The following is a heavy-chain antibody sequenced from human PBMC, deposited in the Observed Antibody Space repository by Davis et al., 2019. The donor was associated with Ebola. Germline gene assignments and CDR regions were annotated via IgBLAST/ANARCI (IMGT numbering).Heavy chain of an antibody. D-gene: IGHD4-17*01. CDR2: ISYDGSNK. J-gene: IGHJ3*02. V-gene: IGHV3-30*03. CDR3: ARDPYGDAFDI. Sequence: GESLKISCAASGFTFSSYGMHWVRQAPGKGLEWVAVISYDGSNKYYADSVKGRFTISRDNSKNTLYLQMNSLRAEDTAVYYCARDPYGDAFDIWGQGTMVTVSS. CDR1: GFTFSSYG.